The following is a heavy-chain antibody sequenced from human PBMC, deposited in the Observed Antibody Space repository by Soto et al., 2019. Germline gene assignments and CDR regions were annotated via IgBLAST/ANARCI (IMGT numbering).Heavy chain of an antibody. CDR3: AKLSGGSGSYYKYYYYYGMDV. V-gene: IGHV3-30*18. CDR1: GFTFSSYG. J-gene: IGHJ6*02. D-gene: IGHD3-10*01. Sequence: PGGSLRLSCAASGFTFSSYGMHWVRQAPGKGLEWVAVISYDGSNKCYADSVKGRFTISRDNSKNTLYLQMNSLRAEDTAVYYCAKLSGGSGSYYKYYYYYGMDVWGQGTTVTVSS. CDR2: ISYDGSNK.